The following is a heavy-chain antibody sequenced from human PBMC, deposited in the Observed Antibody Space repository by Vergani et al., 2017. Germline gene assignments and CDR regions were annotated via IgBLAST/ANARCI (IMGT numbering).Heavy chain of an antibody. CDR2: ISYDGTQK. J-gene: IGHJ1*01. D-gene: IGHD2-15*01. CDR1: GFTSSYYG. V-gene: IGHV3-30*03. Sequence: QVHLVESGGGVVQPGRSLRLSCVVSGFTSSYYGMHWVRQAPGKGLEWVAVISYDGTQKYYADSVKGRFTISRDNSKSTLYLQMNSLRTEYTAGYYCATKSCGTPCFQIGYFREWGQGNLVTVSS. CDR3: ATKSCGTPCFQIGYFRE.